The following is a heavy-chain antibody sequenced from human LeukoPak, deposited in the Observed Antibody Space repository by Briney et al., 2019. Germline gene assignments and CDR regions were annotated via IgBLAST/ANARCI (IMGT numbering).Heavy chain of an antibody. Sequence: RTGGSLRLSCAASGFIFSSYNMNWVRQAPGKGLEWVSSISSTSHYKYYADSVKGRFTISRDDAKNSLNLQMNSLRVEDTAVYYCARTGLTYLTTVTTWFDYWGQGTLVTVSS. CDR1: GFIFSSYN. D-gene: IGHD4-17*01. J-gene: IGHJ4*02. CDR2: ISSTSHYK. V-gene: IGHV3-21*01. CDR3: ARTGLTYLTTVTTWFDY.